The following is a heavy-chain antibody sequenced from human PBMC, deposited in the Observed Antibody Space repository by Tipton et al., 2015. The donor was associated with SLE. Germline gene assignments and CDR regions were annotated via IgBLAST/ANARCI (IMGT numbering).Heavy chain of an antibody. CDR1: GGFFTGYH. Sequence: TLSLTCTVYGGFFTGYHWSWVRQPPGRGLEWIGSIYYSGDTHYNPSLNSRVTMSADTSKNQFSLRLSSVTAADTAVYYCARGDNWDYMEDWGQGTLVTVSS. V-gene: IGHV4-59*01. CDR3: ARGDNWDYMED. D-gene: IGHD1-7*01. J-gene: IGHJ4*02. CDR2: IYYSGDT.